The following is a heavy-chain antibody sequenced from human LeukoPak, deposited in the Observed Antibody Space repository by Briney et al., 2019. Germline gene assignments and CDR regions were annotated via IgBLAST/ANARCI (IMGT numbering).Heavy chain of an antibody. CDR3: AREVYDILTGYYRGPLDAFDI. CDR2: ISAYNGNT. CDR1: GGTFSSYA. V-gene: IGHV1-18*01. Sequence: ASVKVSCKASGGTFSSYAISWVRQAPGQGLEWMGWISAYNGNTNYAQKLQGRVTMTTDTSTSTAYMELRSLRSDDTAVYYCAREVYDILTGYYRGPLDAFDIWGQGTMVTVSS. J-gene: IGHJ3*02. D-gene: IGHD3-9*01.